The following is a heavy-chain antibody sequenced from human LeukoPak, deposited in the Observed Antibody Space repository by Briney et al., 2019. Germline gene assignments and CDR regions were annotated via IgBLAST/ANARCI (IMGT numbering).Heavy chain of an antibody. D-gene: IGHD3-10*01. Sequence: SETLSLTCAVYGGSFSGYYWSWIRQPPGKGLEWIGEINHSGSTNYNPSLKSRVTMSVDTSKNQFSLKLSSVTAADTAVYYCARLRVRGVIRKGHYYMDVWGKGTTVTVSS. V-gene: IGHV4-34*01. J-gene: IGHJ6*03. CDR2: INHSGST. CDR1: GGSFSGYY. CDR3: ARLRVRGVIRKGHYYMDV.